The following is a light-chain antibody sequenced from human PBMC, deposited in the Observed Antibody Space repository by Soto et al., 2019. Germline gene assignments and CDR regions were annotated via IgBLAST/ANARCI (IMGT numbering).Light chain of an antibody. J-gene: IGKJ4*01. CDR3: KPYKSYPLT. CDR2: GAS. Sequence: DIQMTQSPSSLSASVGDRVTITCRASQVISSNLALLQQKPVKAPKSLIYGASSLQSGVPSRFNGSRSGTDLTLTISSLKPEDFATFYCKPYKSYPLTFGGGTKVEIK. CDR1: QVISSN. V-gene: IGKV1-16*01.